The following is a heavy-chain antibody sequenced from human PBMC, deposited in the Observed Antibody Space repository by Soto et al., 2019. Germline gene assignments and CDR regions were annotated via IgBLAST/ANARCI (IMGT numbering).Heavy chain of an antibody. CDR2: ISYDGSNK. Sequence: GGSLRLSCAASGFTFSSYAMHWVRQAPGKGLEWEAGISYDGSNKYYADSVKGRFTISRDNSQNTLYLQMNSLRAEDTAVYYCARARYYYDSCAYWVQGTLVTVSS. D-gene: IGHD3-22*01. CDR3: ARARYYYDSCAY. V-gene: IGHV3-30-3*01. J-gene: IGHJ4*02. CDR1: GFTFSSYA.